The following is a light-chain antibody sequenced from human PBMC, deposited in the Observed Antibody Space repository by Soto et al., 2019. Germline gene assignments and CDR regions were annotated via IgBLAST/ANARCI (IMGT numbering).Light chain of an antibody. CDR2: DAS. V-gene: IGKV3-15*01. J-gene: IGKJ1*01. CDR1: QSVSSS. Sequence: EIVITQSPDTLSVSPGERATLSCRASQSVSSSLAWYQQKPGQAPRLLIYDASTRAPGIPARFSGSGSGTEFTLTIXSLQSEDFAVYYCQQYNNWWTFGQGTKV. CDR3: QQYNNWWT.